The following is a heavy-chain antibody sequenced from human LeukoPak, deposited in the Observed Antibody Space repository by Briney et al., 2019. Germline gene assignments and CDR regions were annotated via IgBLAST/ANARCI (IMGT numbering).Heavy chain of an antibody. D-gene: IGHD6-13*01. CDR2: MNPNSGNT. V-gene: IGHV1-8*01. J-gene: IGHJ6*03. Sequence: ASVKVSCKASGYTFISYDINWVRQAPGQGLEWMGWMNPNSGNTDYAQKFQGRVTMTRNTSISTAYMGLRSLRSEDTAVYYCARTASSWSSRYYYYMDVWGKGTTVTVS. CDR3: ARTASSWSSRYYYYMDV. CDR1: GYTFISYD.